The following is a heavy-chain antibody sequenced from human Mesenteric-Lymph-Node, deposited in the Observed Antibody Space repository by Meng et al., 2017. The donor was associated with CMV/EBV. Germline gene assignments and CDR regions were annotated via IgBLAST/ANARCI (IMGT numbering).Heavy chain of an antibody. CDR1: GYTLTELS. Sequence: ASVKVSCKVSGYTLTELSMHWVRQAPGKGLEWMGGFDPEDGETIYAQKFQGRVTMTEDTSTDTAYMELSSLRSEDTAVYYCAKERRSITMVRGVTRRYYSDMDVWGQGTTVTVSS. CDR2: FDPEDGET. V-gene: IGHV1-24*01. J-gene: IGHJ6*02. D-gene: IGHD3-10*01. CDR3: AKERRSITMVRGVTRRYYSDMDV.